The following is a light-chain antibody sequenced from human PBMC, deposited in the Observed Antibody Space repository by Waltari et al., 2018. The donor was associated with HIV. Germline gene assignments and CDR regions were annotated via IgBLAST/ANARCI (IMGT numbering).Light chain of an antibody. CDR2: WAS. J-gene: IGKJ4*01. Sequence: DLLITQSPASLAVTLGARASIYCQSTQTFLYSSNNKNYLAWYQQKPGQPPKLLIYWASTRESGVPDRFSGSGSGTDFTLTISSLQAEDVAVYYCQQYYSTPRGTFGGGTKVEIK. V-gene: IGKV4-1*01. CDR1: QTFLYSSNNKNY. CDR3: QQYYSTPRGT.